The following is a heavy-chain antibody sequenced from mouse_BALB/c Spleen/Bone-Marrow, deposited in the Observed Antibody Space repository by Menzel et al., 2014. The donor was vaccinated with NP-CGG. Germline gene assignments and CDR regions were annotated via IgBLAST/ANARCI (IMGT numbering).Heavy chain of an antibody. V-gene: IGHV2-9*02. J-gene: IGHJ3*01. CDR3: ARDRGGSY. Sequence: VMLVESGPGLVAPSQSLSITCTVSGFSLTSYGVHWVRQPPGKGLEWLGVIWAGGSTNYNSALMFRLSISKDNSKSQVLLKMNSLQTDDTAMYYCARDRGGSYWGQGTLVTVSA. CDR1: GFSLTSYG. CDR2: IWAGGST.